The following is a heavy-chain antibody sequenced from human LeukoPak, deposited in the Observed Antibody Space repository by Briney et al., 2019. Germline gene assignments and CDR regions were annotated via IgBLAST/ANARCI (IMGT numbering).Heavy chain of an antibody. CDR3: ARDTRWYYYDSSGFLGYFQH. D-gene: IGHD3-22*01. Sequence: SETLSLTCTVSGGSISSYYWSWIRQPPGKGLEWIGYIYYSGNTNYNPSLKSRVTISVDTSKNQFSLKLSSVTAADTAVYYCARDTRWYYYDSSGFLGYFQHWGQGTLVTVSS. CDR1: GGSISSYY. J-gene: IGHJ1*01. CDR2: IYYSGNT. V-gene: IGHV4-59*12.